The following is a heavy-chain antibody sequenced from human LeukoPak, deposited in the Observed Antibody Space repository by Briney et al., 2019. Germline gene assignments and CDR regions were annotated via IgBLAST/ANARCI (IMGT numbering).Heavy chain of an antibody. Sequence: ASVKVSCKASGYTFTSYYMHWVRQAPGQGLEWMGIINPSGGSTSYAQKFQGRVTMTRDTSTSTVYMELSRLRSDDTAVYYCARGTVVVAATRVGDYYYYYMDVWGKGTAVTISS. CDR1: GYTFTSYY. CDR2: INPSGGST. V-gene: IGHV1-46*01. CDR3: ARGTVVVAATRVGDYYYYYMDV. J-gene: IGHJ6*03. D-gene: IGHD2-15*01.